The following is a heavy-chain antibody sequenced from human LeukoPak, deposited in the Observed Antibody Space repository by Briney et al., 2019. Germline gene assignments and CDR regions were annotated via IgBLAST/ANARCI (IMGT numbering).Heavy chain of an antibody. CDR2: ISWNSGSI. Sequence: GGSLRLSCAASGFTFDDYAMHWVRQAPGKGLEWVSGISWNSGSIGYADSVKGRFTISRDNAKNSLYLQMNSLRAEDTAVYYCEPNVDIVATEGDSSSWYEDYWGQGTLVTVSS. CDR3: EPNVDIVATEGDSSSWYEDY. J-gene: IGHJ4*02. V-gene: IGHV3-9*01. CDR1: GFTFDDYA. D-gene: IGHD6-13*01.